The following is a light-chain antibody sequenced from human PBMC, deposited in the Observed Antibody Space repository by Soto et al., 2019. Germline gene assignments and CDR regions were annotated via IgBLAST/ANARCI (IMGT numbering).Light chain of an antibody. CDR3: AAWDDSLNGWV. CDR1: NSNIGSNT. J-gene: IGLJ3*02. Sequence: QSVLTQPPSSSGTPGQRVTISCSGSNSNIGSNTVNWYQQLPGTAPKLLIYSNNQRPAVVPDRFSGSKSGTSASLAISGLQSEDEADYYCAAWDDSLNGWVFGGGTKLTVL. CDR2: SNN. V-gene: IGLV1-44*01.